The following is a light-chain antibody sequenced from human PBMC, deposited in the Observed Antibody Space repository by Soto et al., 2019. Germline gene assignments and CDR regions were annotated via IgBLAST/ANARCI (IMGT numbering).Light chain of an antibody. CDR1: SSDVGGYNY. CDR2: EVS. Sequence: QSVLTQHASGSGSPGQSITISCTGTSSDVGGYNYVSWYQQHPGKAPKLMIYEVSNRPSGVSNRFSGSKSGNTASLTISGLQAEDEADYYCSSYTSSSTLEVFGGGTKLTVL. CDR3: SSYTSSSTLEV. J-gene: IGLJ3*02. V-gene: IGLV2-14*01.